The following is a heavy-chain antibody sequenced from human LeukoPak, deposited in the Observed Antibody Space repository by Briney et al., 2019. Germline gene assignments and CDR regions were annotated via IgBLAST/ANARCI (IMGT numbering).Heavy chain of an antibody. CDR3: ARQAGSRIGLFDY. CDR1: GYRFTTYW. CDR2: IYPGDSDT. D-gene: IGHD3/OR15-3a*01. V-gene: IGHV5-51*01. J-gene: IGHJ4*02. Sequence: GESLKISCQGSGYRFTTYWIGWVRQMPGKGPEWMGIIYPGDSDTRYSPSFQGQVTISADKSISTAYLQWSSLKASDTALYYCARQAGSRIGLFDYWGQGTLVTVSS.